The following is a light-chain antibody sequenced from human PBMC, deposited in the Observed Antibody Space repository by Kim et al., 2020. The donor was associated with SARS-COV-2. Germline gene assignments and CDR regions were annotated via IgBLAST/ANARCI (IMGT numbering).Light chain of an antibody. Sequence: PGERATPSCRASQSVSSSYLAWYQQKPGQAPRLLIYGASSRATDIPDRFSGSGSGTDFTLTISRLEPEDFAVYYCQQYGSSPPRTFGQGTKVDIK. J-gene: IGKJ1*01. CDR1: QSVSSSY. CDR3: QQYGSSPPRT. CDR2: GAS. V-gene: IGKV3-20*01.